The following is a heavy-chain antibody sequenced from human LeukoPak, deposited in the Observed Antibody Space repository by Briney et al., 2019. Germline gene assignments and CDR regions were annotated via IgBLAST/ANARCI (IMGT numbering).Heavy chain of an antibody. D-gene: IGHD3-22*01. V-gene: IGHV3-53*01. CDR1: GFTVSSNY. CDR3: EAVYDSSGYYLGHMDA. CDR2: IYSGGST. Sequence: GGSLRLSCAASGFTVSSNYMSWVRQAPGKGLEWVSVIYSGGSTYYADSVKGRFTISRDNSKNTLYLQMNSLRAEDTAVYYCEAVYDSSGYYLGHMDAWGKGTTVTVSS. J-gene: IGHJ6*03.